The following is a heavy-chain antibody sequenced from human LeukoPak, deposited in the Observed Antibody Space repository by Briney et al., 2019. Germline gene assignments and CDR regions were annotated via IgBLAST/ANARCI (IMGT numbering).Heavy chain of an antibody. J-gene: IGHJ6*03. CDR3: ARRATTSRFTIIRGSPVRLYYYYMDV. CDR1: GFTFSSYS. CDR2: INHSGST. D-gene: IGHD3-10*01. Sequence: GSLRLSCAASGFTFSSYSMNWVRQAPGKGLEWIGEINHSGSTNYNPSLKSRVTISVDTSKNQFSLKLSSVTAADTAVYYCARRATTSRFTIIRGSPVRLYYYYMDVWGKGTTVTVSS. V-gene: IGHV4-34*01.